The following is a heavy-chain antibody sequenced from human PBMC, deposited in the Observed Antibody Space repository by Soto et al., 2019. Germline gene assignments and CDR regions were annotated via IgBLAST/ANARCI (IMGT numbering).Heavy chain of an antibody. CDR1: GFTFDDYA. CDR3: AKDRSEEQSDFDY. D-gene: IGHD6-19*01. CDR2: ISWNSGSI. J-gene: IGHJ4*02. Sequence: EVQLVESGGGLVQPGRSLRLSCAASGFTFDDYAMHWVRQAPGKGLEWVSGISWNSGSIGYADSVKGRFTISRDNAKNSLYLQMNSLRSEDTALYYCAKDRSEEQSDFDYWGQGTLVTVSS. V-gene: IGHV3-9*01.